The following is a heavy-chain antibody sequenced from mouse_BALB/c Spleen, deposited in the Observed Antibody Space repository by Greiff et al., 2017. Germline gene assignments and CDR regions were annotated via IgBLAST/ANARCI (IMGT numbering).Heavy chain of an antibody. CDR1: GFTFSSYA. CDR3: ARGGYNGYGRFGR. D-gene: IGHD2-2*01. V-gene: IGHV5-6-5*01. Sequence: EVMLVESGGGLVKPGGSLKLSCAASGFTFSSYAMSWVRQTPVKRLEWVASISSGGSTYYPDSVKGRFTISRDNARSILYMQMGSLRSEDTAMYYCARGGYNGYGRFGRWGEGTTLTVSS. CDR2: ISSGGST. J-gene: IGHJ2*01.